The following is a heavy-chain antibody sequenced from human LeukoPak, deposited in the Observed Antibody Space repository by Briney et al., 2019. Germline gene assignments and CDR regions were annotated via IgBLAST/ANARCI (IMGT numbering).Heavy chain of an antibody. CDR3: AKDGAAYSNFDY. J-gene: IGHJ4*02. Sequence: GGSLRLSCAASGFTFDDYAMRWVRQAPGKGLEWVSGISWNSGSIGYADSVKGRFTISRDNAKNSLYLQTNSLRAEDTALYYCAKDGAAYSNFDYWGQGTLVTVSS. CDR2: ISWNSGSI. D-gene: IGHD4-11*01. CDR1: GFTFDDYA. V-gene: IGHV3-9*01.